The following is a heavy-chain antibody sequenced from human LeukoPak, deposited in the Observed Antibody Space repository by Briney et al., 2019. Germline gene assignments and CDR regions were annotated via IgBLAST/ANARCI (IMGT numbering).Heavy chain of an antibody. D-gene: IGHD6-19*01. CDR2: IWYDGSNK. V-gene: IGHV3-30*02. Sequence: GGSLRLSCAASGFTFSSYGMHWVRQAPGKGLEWVAVIWYDGSNKYYADSVKGRFTISRDNSKNTLYLQMNSLRAEDTAVYYCAKDGSDSSGFDYWGQGTLVTVSS. J-gene: IGHJ4*02. CDR3: AKDGSDSSGFDY. CDR1: GFTFSSYG.